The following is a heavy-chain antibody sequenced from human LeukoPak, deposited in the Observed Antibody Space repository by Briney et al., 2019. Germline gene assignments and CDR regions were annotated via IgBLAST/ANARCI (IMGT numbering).Heavy chain of an antibody. V-gene: IGHV3-30-3*01. Sequence: GRSLRLSCAASGFTFSSYAMHWVRQAPGKGLEWVAVISYDGSNKYYADSVKGRFTISRDNSKNTLYLQMNSLRAEDTAVYYCASGGSGSYYYYGMDVWGQGTTVTVSS. CDR2: ISYDGSNK. D-gene: IGHD1-26*01. CDR1: GFTFSSYA. CDR3: ASGGSGSYYYYGMDV. J-gene: IGHJ6*02.